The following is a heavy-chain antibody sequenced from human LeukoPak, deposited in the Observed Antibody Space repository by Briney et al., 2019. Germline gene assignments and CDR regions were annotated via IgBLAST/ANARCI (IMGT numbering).Heavy chain of an antibody. Sequence: SETLSLTCTVSGGSISSYYWSWIRQPPGKGLEWIGYIYYSGSTYYNPSLKSRVTISVDTSKNQFSLKLSSVTAADTAVYYCAREGSGYVDYWGQGTLVTVSS. V-gene: IGHV4-59*12. D-gene: IGHD2-15*01. J-gene: IGHJ4*02. CDR1: GGSISSYY. CDR2: IYYSGST. CDR3: AREGSGYVDY.